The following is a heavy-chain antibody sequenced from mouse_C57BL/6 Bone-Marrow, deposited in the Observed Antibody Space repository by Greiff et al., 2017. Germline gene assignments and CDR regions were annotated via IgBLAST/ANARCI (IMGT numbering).Heavy chain of an antibody. J-gene: IGHJ2*01. D-gene: IGHD1-1*01. CDR2: ISYDGSN. V-gene: IGHV3-6*01. Sequence: EVQLQQSGPGLVKPSQSLSLTCSVTGYSITSGYYWNWIRQFPGNKLEWMGYISYDGSNNYNPSPKNRKSITRDTSKNQFFLNLNSVTTEDTATYYCARRDFLTTVVAPYFDYWGQGTTLTVSS. CDR3: ARRDFLTTVVAPYFDY. CDR1: GYSITSGYY.